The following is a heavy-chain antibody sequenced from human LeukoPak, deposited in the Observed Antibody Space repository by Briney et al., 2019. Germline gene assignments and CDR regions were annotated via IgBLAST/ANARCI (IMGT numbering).Heavy chain of an antibody. CDR2: IYSDGST. D-gene: IGHD5-18*01. V-gene: IGHV3-53*01. CDR3: ARSLETAMALFDY. CDR1: GFTVTNNF. J-gene: IGHJ4*02. Sequence: GGSLRLSCAASGFTVTNNFMSWVRQAPEKGLEWVSIIYSDGSTYYADSVKGRFTISRDNSKNTLFLQMNSLRAEDTAVYYCARSLETAMALFDYWGQGTLVTVSS.